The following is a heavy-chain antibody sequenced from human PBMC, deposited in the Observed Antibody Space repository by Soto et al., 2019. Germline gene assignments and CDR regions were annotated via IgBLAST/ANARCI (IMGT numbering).Heavy chain of an antibody. V-gene: IGHV4-59*01. CDR1: AGSITTSY. CDR2: ISYRGST. Sequence: LSLTCTVSAGSITTSYWSWIRQPLGKALEWIGYISYRGSTNYNPSLKSRLTISIDTSKSQISLKLTSMTTADTAVYYCASSGIVGREVNTWFDPWRQGTLVTVSS. CDR3: ASSGIVGREVNTWFDP. J-gene: IGHJ5*02. D-gene: IGHD3-22*01.